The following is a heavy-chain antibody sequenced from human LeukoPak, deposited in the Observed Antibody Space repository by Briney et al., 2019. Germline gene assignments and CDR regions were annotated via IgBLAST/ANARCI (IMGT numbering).Heavy chain of an antibody. J-gene: IGHJ4*02. CDR3: ARDRSNSDF. Sequence: ASVKVSCKTSGYKFKNYGISWVRQAPGQGFEWMGWVRADNGKTDYTQKFQDRVTMTADTSTNTAYMELRSLRSDDTAVYYCARDRSNSDFWGQGTLVTVS. D-gene: IGHD4-11*01. V-gene: IGHV1-18*01. CDR1: GYKFKNYG. CDR2: VRADNGKT.